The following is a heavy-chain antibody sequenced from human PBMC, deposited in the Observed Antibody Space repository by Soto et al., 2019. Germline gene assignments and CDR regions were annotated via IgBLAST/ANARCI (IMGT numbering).Heavy chain of an antibody. CDR1: GYIFTSYG. D-gene: IGHD3-22*01. J-gene: IGHJ3*02. Sequence: ASVKVSCKASGYIFTSYGISWVRQAPGQGLEWMGWISAYNGNTNYAQKLQGRVTMTTDTSTSTAYMELRSLRSDDTAVYYCARDLYYYDSSGNDAFDIWGQGTMVTVSS. CDR3: ARDLYYYDSSGNDAFDI. CDR2: ISAYNGNT. V-gene: IGHV1-18*01.